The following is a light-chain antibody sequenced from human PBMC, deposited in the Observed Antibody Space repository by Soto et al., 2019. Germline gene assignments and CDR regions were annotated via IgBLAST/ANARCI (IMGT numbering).Light chain of an antibody. CDR1: SSDVGVHNY. CDR3: FSYAGGNNFV. Sequence: QSVLTQPPSASGSPGQSVTISCTGTSSDVGVHNYVSWYQQHPGKAPKLLIYDVIKRPSGVPHRFSGSKTGNTASLTVSGLQADDEAEYLCFSYAGGNNFVFGTGTKVTVL. CDR2: DVI. J-gene: IGLJ1*01. V-gene: IGLV2-8*01.